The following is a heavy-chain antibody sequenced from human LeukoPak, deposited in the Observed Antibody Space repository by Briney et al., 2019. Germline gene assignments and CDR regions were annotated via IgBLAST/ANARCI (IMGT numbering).Heavy chain of an antibody. J-gene: IGHJ4*02. Sequence: VASVKVSCKASGGTFSSYAISWVRQAPGQGLEWMGGIIPIFGTANYAQKFQGRVTITADESTSTAYMELSSLRSEDTAVYYCARGSSSGYYYGYWGQGTLVTVSS. CDR1: GGTFSSYA. V-gene: IGHV1-69*13. CDR2: IIPIFGTA. CDR3: ARGSSSGYYYGY. D-gene: IGHD3-22*01.